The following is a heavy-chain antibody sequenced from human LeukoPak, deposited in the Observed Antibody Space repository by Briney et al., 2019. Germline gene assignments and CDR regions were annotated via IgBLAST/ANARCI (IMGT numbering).Heavy chain of an antibody. CDR3: ARSMVTIPIPGGY. D-gene: IGHD5-24*01. J-gene: IGHJ4*02. CDR1: GFTFSSYW. CDR2: INSDGSST. Sequence: PGGSLRLSCAASGFTFSSYWMHWVRQAPGKGLAWVSRINSDGSSTSYADSVKGRFTISRDNAKNTLYLQMNSLRAEDTAVYYRARSMVTIPIPGGYWGQGTLVTVSS. V-gene: IGHV3-74*01.